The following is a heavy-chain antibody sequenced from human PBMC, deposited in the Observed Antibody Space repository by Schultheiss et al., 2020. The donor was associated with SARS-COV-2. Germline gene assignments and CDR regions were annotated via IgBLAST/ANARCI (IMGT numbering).Heavy chain of an antibody. CDR2: INSDGSST. Sequence: GGSLRLSCAASGFTVSSNYMSWVRQAPGKGLVWVSRINSDGSSTSYADSVKGRFTISRDNAKNTLYLQMNSLRAEDTAVYYCARDAAGDYVIDYWGQGTLVTVSS. CDR3: ARDAAGDYVIDY. V-gene: IGHV3-74*01. CDR1: GFTVSSNY. J-gene: IGHJ4*02. D-gene: IGHD4-17*01.